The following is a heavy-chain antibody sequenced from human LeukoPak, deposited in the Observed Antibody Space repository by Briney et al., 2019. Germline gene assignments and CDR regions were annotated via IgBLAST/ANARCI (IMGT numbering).Heavy chain of an antibody. V-gene: IGHV3-48*01. D-gene: IGHD3-22*01. Sequence: GGSLRLSCAASGFTFSSHSMNWVRQAPGKGLEWVSYISSSSRTIHYADSVKGRFTISRDNAKNSLYLQMNSLRAEDTAVYYCAKGGYYERPWYFDYWGQGTLVTVSS. J-gene: IGHJ4*02. CDR3: AKGGYYERPWYFDY. CDR2: ISSSSRTI. CDR1: GFTFSSHS.